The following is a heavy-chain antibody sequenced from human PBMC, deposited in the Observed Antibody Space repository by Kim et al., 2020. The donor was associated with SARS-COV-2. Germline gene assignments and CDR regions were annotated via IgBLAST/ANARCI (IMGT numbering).Heavy chain of an antibody. J-gene: IGHJ6*02. CDR1: GGSISSGGYY. CDR2: IYYSGST. V-gene: IGHV4-31*03. D-gene: IGHD2-21*02. Sequence: SETLSLTCTVSGGSISSGGYYWSWIRQHPGKGLEWIGYIYYSGSTYYNPSLKSRVTISVDTSKNQFSLKLSSVTAADTAVYYCARDTRCGGDCYNGDYYYGMDVWGQGTTVTVSS. CDR3: ARDTRCGGDCYNGDYYYGMDV.